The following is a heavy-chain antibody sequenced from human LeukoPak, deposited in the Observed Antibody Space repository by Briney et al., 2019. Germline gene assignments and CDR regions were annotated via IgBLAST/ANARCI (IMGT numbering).Heavy chain of an antibody. CDR1: GFTFSSYA. Sequence: GGSLRLSCAASGFTFSSYAMSWVRQAPGKRLEWVSAISGSGGSTYYADSVKGRFTISRDNSKNTLYLQMNSLRAEDTAVYYCAKARSPDYYGSGSYLYYFDYWGQGTLVTVSS. J-gene: IGHJ4*02. D-gene: IGHD3-10*01. V-gene: IGHV3-23*01. CDR3: AKARSPDYYGSGSYLYYFDY. CDR2: ISGSGGST.